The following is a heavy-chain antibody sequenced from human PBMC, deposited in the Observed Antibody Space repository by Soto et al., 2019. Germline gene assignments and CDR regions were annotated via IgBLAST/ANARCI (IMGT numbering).Heavy chain of an antibody. CDR2: INQSGST. D-gene: IGHD6-13*01. V-gene: IGHV4-34*01. CDR3: ARDPARSIAAAENYYGMDV. Sequence: SGTLSLTCAFYGGSFSGYYWTWMRQPPGKGLAWIREINQSGSTNYNPSLKSRVTISVDTSKNEFSLKLSSVTAADTAVYYCARDPARSIAAAENYYGMDVWGQGTTVTVSS. J-gene: IGHJ6*02. CDR1: GGSFSGYY.